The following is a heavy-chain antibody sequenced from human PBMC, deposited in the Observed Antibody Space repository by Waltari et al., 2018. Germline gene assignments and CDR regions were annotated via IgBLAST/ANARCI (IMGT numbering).Heavy chain of an antibody. J-gene: IGHJ4*02. CDR2: IYYSGST. CDR1: GGSISSSSYY. Sequence: QLQLQESGPGLVKPSETLSLTCTVSGGSISSSSYYWGWIRQPPGKGLEWIGSIYYSGSTYYNPSLKSRVTISVDTSKNQFSLKLSSVTAADTAVYYCARRMSTYYYGSGTPEGFDYWGQGTLVTVSS. CDR3: ARRMSTYYYGSGTPEGFDY. V-gene: IGHV4-39*01. D-gene: IGHD3-10*01.